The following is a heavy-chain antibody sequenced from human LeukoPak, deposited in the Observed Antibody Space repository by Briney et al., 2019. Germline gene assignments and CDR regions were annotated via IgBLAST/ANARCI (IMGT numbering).Heavy chain of an antibody. V-gene: IGHV4-4*07. CDR3: ARIAARPEGHSWFDP. CDR2: IYTSGST. J-gene: IGHJ5*02. CDR1: GGSISSYY. D-gene: IGHD6-6*01. Sequence: PSETLSLTCTVSGGSISSYYWSWIRQPAGKGLEWIGRIYTSGSTNYNPSLKSRVTMSVDTSKNQFSLKLSSVTAADTAVYYCARIAARPEGHSWFDPWGQGTLVTVSS.